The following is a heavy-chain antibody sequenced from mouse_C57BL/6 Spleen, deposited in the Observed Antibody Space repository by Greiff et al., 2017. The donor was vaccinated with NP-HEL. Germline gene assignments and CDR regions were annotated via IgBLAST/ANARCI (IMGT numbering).Heavy chain of an antibody. J-gene: IGHJ4*01. CDR2: IYPGSGST. CDR1: GYTFTSYW. CDR3: ARIYYDYEGYYAMDY. D-gene: IGHD2-4*01. V-gene: IGHV1-55*01. Sequence: VKLQQPGAELVKPGASVKMSCKASGYTFTSYWITWVKQRPGQGLEWIGDIYPGSGSTNYNEKFKSKATLTVDTSSSTAYMQLSSLTSEDSAVYYCARIYYDYEGYYAMDYWGQGTSVTVSS.